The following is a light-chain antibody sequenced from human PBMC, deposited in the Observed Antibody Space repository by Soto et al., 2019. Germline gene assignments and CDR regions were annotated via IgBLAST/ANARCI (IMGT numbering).Light chain of an antibody. Sequence: EIVMTRSPATLCVSLGEVVTLSCRAGQSFRSNLAWYQHKPGQAPRLLIYCSSSRATGITDRFSGSGXGKDXTXXIXRLEPEDFAVYYCQQYGSSPRTFGQGTKVDIK. CDR1: QSFRSN. V-gene: IGKV3-20*01. CDR3: QQYGSSPRT. CDR2: CSS. J-gene: IGKJ1*01.